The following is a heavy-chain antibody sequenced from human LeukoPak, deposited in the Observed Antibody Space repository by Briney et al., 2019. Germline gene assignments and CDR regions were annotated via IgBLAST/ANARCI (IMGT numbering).Heavy chain of an antibody. J-gene: IGHJ4*02. V-gene: IGHV1-69*10. CDR1: GGTFSSYT. D-gene: IGHD5-18*01. Sequence: VKVSCKASGGTFSSYTISWVRQAPGQGLEWMGRIIPILGIANYAQKFQGRVTITADKSTSTAYMELSSLRSEDTAVYYCARDLVDTAMVTDVGYWGQGTLVTVSS. CDR2: IIPILGIA. CDR3: ARDLVDTAMVTDVGY.